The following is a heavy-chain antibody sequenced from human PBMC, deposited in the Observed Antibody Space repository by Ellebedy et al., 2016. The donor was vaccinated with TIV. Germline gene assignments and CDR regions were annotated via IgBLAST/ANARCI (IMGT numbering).Heavy chain of an antibody. CDR3: AKDMGMATINPVLEY. CDR1: GSTSADYT. V-gene: IGHV3-43*01. CDR2: ISWDGCST. D-gene: IGHD5-12*01. Sequence: PGGSLRLSCAASGSTSADYTIHWVRPAPGTGLEWVSLISWDGCSTYYADSVKGRFTISRDNSKNSLYLQMNSLRTEDTALYYCAKDMGMATINPVLEYWGQGTLVTVSS. J-gene: IGHJ4*02.